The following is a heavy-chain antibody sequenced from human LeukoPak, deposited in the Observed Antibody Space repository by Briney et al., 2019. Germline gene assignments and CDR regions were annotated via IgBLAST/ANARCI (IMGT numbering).Heavy chain of an antibody. CDR3: ARGFYYGSGTGADY. V-gene: IGHV4-30-2*01. J-gene: IGHJ4*02. CDR2: IYHSGST. Sequence: SQTLSLTCTVSGGSISSGGYSWSRIRQPPGKGLEWIGYIYHSGSTYYNPSLKSRVTISVDRSKNQFSLKLSSVTAADTAVYYCARGFYYGSGTGADYWGQGTLVTVSS. CDR1: GGSISSGGYS. D-gene: IGHD3-10*01.